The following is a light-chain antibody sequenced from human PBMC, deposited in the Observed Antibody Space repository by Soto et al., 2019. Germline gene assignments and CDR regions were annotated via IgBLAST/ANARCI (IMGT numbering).Light chain of an antibody. J-gene: IGKJ2*01. V-gene: IGKV1-5*01. CDR1: QSISSW. CDR3: QHYDSFPHT. Sequence: DIQMTQSPSTLSASVGDRVTITCRASQSISSWLAWYQQKPGIAPKLLIYHASNLDSGVPSRFSGSGYGTEFTLTISSLQPDDFANYYCQHYDSFPHTFGQGAKLEIK. CDR2: HAS.